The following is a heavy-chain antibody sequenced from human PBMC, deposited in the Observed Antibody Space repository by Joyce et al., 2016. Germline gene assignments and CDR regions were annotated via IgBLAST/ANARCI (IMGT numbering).Heavy chain of an antibody. V-gene: IGHV3-74*01. Sequence: EVQLVESGGGLLQPGGSLGRACAASGFTFTNYWMHWVRQAPGKGLVWVARVASDVSGTSYADSVKGRFTISRDNAKNMVYLQMNSLRIEDTAVYYCGSVFEYWGRGALVTVSS. J-gene: IGHJ4*02. CDR1: GFTFTNYW. CDR2: VASDVSGT. CDR3: GSVFEY.